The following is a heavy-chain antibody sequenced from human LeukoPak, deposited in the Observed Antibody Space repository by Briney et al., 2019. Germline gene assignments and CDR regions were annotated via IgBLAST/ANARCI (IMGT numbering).Heavy chain of an antibody. CDR1: GYSISSGYY. J-gene: IGHJ5*02. D-gene: IGHD3-10*01. CDR3: ARRHYYGSGSYYRSAFNWYDP. Sequence: PSETLSLTCAVSGYSISSGYYWGWIRQPPGKGLEWIGSIYHSGSTNYNPSLKSRVTISVDTSKNQFSLKLSSVTAADTAAYYCARRHYYGSGSYYRSAFNWYDPWGQGTLVTVSS. CDR2: IYHSGST. V-gene: IGHV4-38-2*01.